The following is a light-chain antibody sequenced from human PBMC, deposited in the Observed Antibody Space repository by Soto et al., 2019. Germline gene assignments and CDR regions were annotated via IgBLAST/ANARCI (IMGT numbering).Light chain of an antibody. J-gene: IGKJ1*01. Sequence: EILMTQSPATLSVSPGEGATLSCGASQSVSSRSLAWYQQKPGQAPRLLIYGASTRATGIPARFSGSGSGTEFTLTISSLKSEDFAVYYGQQYNNWPTWTFGQGTKVDI. CDR3: QQYNNWPTWT. CDR2: GAS. V-gene: IGKV3-15*01. CDR1: QSVSSR.